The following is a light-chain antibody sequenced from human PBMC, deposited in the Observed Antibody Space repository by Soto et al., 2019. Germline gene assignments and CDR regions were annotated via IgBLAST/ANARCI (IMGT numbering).Light chain of an antibody. CDR1: SSNIGINY. CDR2: RNN. J-gene: IGLJ3*02. V-gene: IGLV1-47*01. Sequence: QSVLTQPPSASGTPGQRVTISCSGSSSNIGINYVYWYQQLPGTAPKLLIYRNNQRHSGVPDRFSGSKSGTSASLAISGLRSEDEADYYCAAWDDSLSSPVFGGGTKLTVL. CDR3: AAWDDSLSSPV.